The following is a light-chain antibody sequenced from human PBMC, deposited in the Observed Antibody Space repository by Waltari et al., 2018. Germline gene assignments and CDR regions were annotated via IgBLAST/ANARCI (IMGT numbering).Light chain of an antibody. J-gene: IGLJ3*02. CDR1: GSDVGDYYY. V-gene: IGLV2-11*01. CDR3: CSYEGTWV. Sequence: QSALTQPRSVSGSPGQSVTISCTGTGSDVGDYYYVSWYQQRPGKAPKLVIYDVTKRPSGVPDRFSGSKSGNSASLTVSGLQAEDEADYYCCSYEGTWVFGGGTKLTVL. CDR2: DVT.